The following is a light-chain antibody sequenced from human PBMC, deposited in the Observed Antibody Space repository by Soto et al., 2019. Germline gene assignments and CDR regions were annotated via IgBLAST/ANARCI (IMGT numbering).Light chain of an antibody. CDR3: AAWDDSLSGSAV. CDR2: KND. J-gene: IGLJ7*01. CDR1: RSNIGSNY. V-gene: IGLV1-47*01. Sequence: QSVLTQPPSASGTPGQRVTISCSGSRSNIGSNYVYWYQKLPGTAPKLLIYKNDQRPSGVPDRFSGSKSGTSASLAISGLRSEDEADYYCAAWDDSLSGSAVFGGGTQLTVL.